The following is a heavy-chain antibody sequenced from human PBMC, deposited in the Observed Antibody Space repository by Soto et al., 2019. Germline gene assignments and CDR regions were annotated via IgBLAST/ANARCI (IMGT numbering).Heavy chain of an antibody. D-gene: IGHD2-21*02. CDR1: GGTFSSYA. J-gene: IGHJ2*01. CDR3: ASRACGGDGYPIFQYFDL. Sequence: QVQLVQSGAEVKKPGSSVKVSCKASGGTFSSYAISWVRQAPGQGLEWMGGIIPIFGTANYAQKFQGRVTITADKSTSTAYRELGSLRSENTAVYYCASRACGGDGYPIFQYFDLWGRGTLVTVSS. CDR2: IIPIFGTA. V-gene: IGHV1-69*06.